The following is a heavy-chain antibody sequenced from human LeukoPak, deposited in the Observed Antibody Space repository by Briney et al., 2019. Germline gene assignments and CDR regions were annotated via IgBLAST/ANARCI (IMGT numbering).Heavy chain of an antibody. CDR3: AKRGHCTRGLCYSQHFDY. V-gene: IGHV3-30*18. CDR1: EFTFSYYG. J-gene: IGHJ4*02. Sequence: PGGSLRLSCAASEFTFSYYGMHWVRQAPGKGLEWVAVISSDGSNKYYADSVKGRFTISRDNSKNTLYLQMTSLRTEDTAVYYCAKRGHCTRGLCYSQHFDYWAQGTLVTVSS. CDR2: ISSDGSNK. D-gene: IGHD2-8*01.